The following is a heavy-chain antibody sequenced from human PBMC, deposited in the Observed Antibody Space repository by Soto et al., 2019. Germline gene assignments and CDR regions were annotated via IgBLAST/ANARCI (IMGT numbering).Heavy chain of an antibody. CDR2: IKQDGSEK. CDR3: ARPHTSSGYEFDY. J-gene: IGHJ4*02. D-gene: IGHD5-12*01. Sequence: GGSLRLSCAASGFTFSSSWMSWVRQAPGKGLEWVANIKQDGSEKYYADSVKGRFTISRDNAKNSLYLQMNSLRAEDTAVYYCARPHTSSGYEFDYWGQGTLVTVSS. CDR1: GFTFSSSW. V-gene: IGHV3-7*01.